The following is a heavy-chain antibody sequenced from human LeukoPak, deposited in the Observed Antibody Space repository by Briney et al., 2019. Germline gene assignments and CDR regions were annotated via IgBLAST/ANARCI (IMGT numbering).Heavy chain of an antibody. CDR3: ARVTGGFDWLSHFDY. CDR2: IYYSGST. J-gene: IGHJ4*02. V-gene: IGHV4-59*01. Sequence: SETLSLTCTVSGGSISSYYWSWIRQPPGKGLEWIGYIYYSGSTNYNPSLKSRVTISVDTSKNQFSLKLSSVTAADTAVYYCARVTGGFDWLSHFDYWGQGTLVTVSS. D-gene: IGHD3-9*01. CDR1: GGSISSYY.